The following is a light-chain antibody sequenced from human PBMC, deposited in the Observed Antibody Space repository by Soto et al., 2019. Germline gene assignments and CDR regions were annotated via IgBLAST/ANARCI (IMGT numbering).Light chain of an antibody. CDR3: HQYNSYPWT. CDR2: DAS. J-gene: IGKJ1*01. CDR1: QNIYGW. Sequence: DIPMTQSPSTLSASVGDRVTITCRATQNIYGWLAWYQQKSGKAPKLLIYDASSLESGVPSRFSGSGFGTEFTVTISSLQPDDFATDYCHQYNSYPWTFGQGTKVEV. V-gene: IGKV1-5*01.